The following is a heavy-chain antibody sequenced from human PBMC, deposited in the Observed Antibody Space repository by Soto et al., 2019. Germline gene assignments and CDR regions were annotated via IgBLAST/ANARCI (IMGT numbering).Heavy chain of an antibody. CDR1: GYTFTGYY. D-gene: IGHD3-3*01. CDR2: INPNSGGT. J-gene: IGHJ6*03. V-gene: IGHV1-2*04. Sequence: ASVKVSCKASGYTFTGYYMHWVRQAPGQGLEWMGWINPNSGGTNYAQKFQGWVTMTRDTSISTAYMELSRLRSDDTAVYYCARGTAGDFWRGYYSSTYMDVWGKGTTVTVSS. CDR3: ARGTAGDFWRGYYSSTYMDV.